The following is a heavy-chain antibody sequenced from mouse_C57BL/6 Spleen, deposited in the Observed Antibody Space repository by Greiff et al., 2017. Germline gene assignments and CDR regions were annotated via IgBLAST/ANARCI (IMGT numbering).Heavy chain of an antibody. Sequence: EVQLVESGPGLVKPSQSLSLTCSVTGYSITSGYYWNWIRQFPGNKLEWMGYISYDGSNNYNPSLKNRISITRDTSKNQFFLKLNSVTTEDTATYYCARGPYGSSWGFAYWGQGTLVTVSA. D-gene: IGHD1-1*01. J-gene: IGHJ3*01. CDR2: ISYDGSN. V-gene: IGHV3-6*01. CDR3: ARGPYGSSWGFAY. CDR1: GYSITSGYY.